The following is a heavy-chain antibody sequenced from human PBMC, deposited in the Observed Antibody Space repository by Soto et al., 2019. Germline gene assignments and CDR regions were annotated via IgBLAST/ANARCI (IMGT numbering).Heavy chain of an antibody. V-gene: IGHV1-2*02. D-gene: IGHD2-15*01. J-gene: IGHJ4*02. CDR3: ARAGSYCSGGSCSFAY. CDR1: GYTFSGHF. Sequence: QVQLVQSGADLKKPGASVKVSCKTSGYTFSGHFLQWVRQAPGAGPEWMGWINPNTGNTKYGQKCEGRVPMTRDMSSSTAYMELTRLTVDDTAVYFCARAGSYCSGGSCSFAYWGQGSLVTVSS. CDR2: INPNTGNT.